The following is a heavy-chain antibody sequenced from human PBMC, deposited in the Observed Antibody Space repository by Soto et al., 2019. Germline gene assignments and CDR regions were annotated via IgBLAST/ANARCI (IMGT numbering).Heavy chain of an antibody. V-gene: IGHV4-59*01. J-gene: IGHJ4*02. CDR2: IYYSGST. CDR1: GGSISSYY. CDR3: ARELESDGDYPRLLFDY. Sequence: PSETLSLTCTVSGGSISSYYWSWIRQPPGKGLEWIGYIYYSGSTNYNPSLKSRVTISVDTSKNQFSLKLSSVTAADTAVYYCARELESDGDYPRLLFDYWGQGTLVTVSS. D-gene: IGHD4-17*01.